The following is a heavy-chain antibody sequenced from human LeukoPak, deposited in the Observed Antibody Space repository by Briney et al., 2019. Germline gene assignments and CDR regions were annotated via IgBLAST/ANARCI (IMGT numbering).Heavy chain of an antibody. V-gene: IGHV3-30*04. CDR2: ILYDGGNK. Sequence: GGSLRLSCAASGFTFSSYAMYWVRQAPGKGLEWVAVILYDGGNKNYADSVKGRFTISRDNSKNTLYLQMNSLRAEDTAVYYCARDRGSSGWDYWGQGTLVTVSS. J-gene: IGHJ4*02. CDR3: ARDRGSSGWDY. D-gene: IGHD6-19*01. CDR1: GFTFSSYA.